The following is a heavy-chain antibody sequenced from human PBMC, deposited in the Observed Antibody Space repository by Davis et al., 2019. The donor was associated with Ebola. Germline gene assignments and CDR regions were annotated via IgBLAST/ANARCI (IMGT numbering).Heavy chain of an antibody. V-gene: IGHV4-4*02. CDR1: GGSISSSNW. CDR3: ASFTFGRGGY. D-gene: IGHD3-16*01. Sequence: SETLSLTCAVSGGSISSSNWWSWVRQPPGKGLEWIGEIYQGGATNYNPSLKSRVTISVDTSKNQFPLKLTSVTAADTAVYYCASFTFGRGGYWGQGTLVNVSS. J-gene: IGHJ4*02. CDR2: IYQGGAT.